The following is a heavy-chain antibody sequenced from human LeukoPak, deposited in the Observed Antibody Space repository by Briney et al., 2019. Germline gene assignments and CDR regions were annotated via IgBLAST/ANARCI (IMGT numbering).Heavy chain of an antibody. J-gene: IGHJ6*04. V-gene: IGHV4-34*01. D-gene: IGHD2-2*01. CDR2: INHSGST. CDR1: GGSFRGYY. CDR3: ARVILVPAAIRHGMDV. Sequence: SETLSLTCAVYGGSFRGYYWSWVRQPPGKGLEWVGEINHSGSTNYNPSLKSRVTISVDTSKNQFSLKPSSVTAADTAVYYCARVILVPAAIRHGMDVWGKGTTVTVSS.